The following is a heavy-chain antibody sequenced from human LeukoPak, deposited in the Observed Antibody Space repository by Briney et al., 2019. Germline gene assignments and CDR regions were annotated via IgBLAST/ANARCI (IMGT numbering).Heavy chain of an antibody. V-gene: IGHV3-48*03. J-gene: IGHJ4*02. CDR2: ISSCGSTI. CDR1: GFTFSSYE. CDR3: AGGYSYVRRGDY. D-gene: IGHD5-18*01. Sequence: PGGSLRLSCAASGFTFSSYEMNWVRQAPGKGLEWVSYISSCGSTIYYADSVKGRFTISRDNAKNSLYLQMNSLRAEDTAVYYCAGGYSYVRRGDYWGQGTLVTVSS.